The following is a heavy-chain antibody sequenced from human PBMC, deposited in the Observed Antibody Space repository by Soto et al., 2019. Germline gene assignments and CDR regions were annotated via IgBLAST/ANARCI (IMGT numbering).Heavy chain of an antibody. CDR2: IIPILGTA. J-gene: IGHJ4*02. V-gene: IGHV1-69*01. Sequence: QVQLVQSGAEVKKPGSSVKVSCKASGGTFSSYAISWVRQAPGQGLEWMGGIIPILGTANYAQKFQGRVTITADESTSTAYMEQSSLRSEDTAMYYCARDLYTYYYDSSGGRPCYYWGQGTLVTVSS. CDR1: GGTFSSYA. D-gene: IGHD3-22*01. CDR3: ARDLYTYYYDSSGGRPCYY.